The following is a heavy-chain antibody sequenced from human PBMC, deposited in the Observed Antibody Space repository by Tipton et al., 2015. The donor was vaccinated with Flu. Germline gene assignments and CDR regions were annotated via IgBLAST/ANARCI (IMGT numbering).Heavy chain of an antibody. V-gene: IGHV4-38-2*01. D-gene: IGHD3-10*02. J-gene: IGHJ4*02. CDR2: IHKTGST. Sequence: TLSLTSSVSGDSIGSDYYWAWIRQPPGKGLKWIGNIHKTGSTYYNPSLKGRLTISVDTSKNQFSLTLSSVTAADTAVYYCARHTGDSVRGIIDYWGQGTLVTVSS. CDR1: GDSIGSDYY. CDR3: ARHTGDSVRGIIDY.